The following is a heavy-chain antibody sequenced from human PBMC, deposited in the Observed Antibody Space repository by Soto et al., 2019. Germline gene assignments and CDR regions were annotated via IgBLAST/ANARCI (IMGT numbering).Heavy chain of an antibody. J-gene: IGHJ4*02. CDR2: INPRSGDT. CDR3: AKGWEVIMGAHY. V-gene: IGHV1-2*02. Sequence: GASVKVSCKASGYTFTGYFIHWVRQAPGQGLEWMGWINPRSGDTNYAQNFQGRVTMTRDTSITTAYMELSTLRSDDTAVYYCAKGWEVIMGAHYRGQGTLVTVSS. D-gene: IGHD1-26*01. CDR1: GYTFTGYF.